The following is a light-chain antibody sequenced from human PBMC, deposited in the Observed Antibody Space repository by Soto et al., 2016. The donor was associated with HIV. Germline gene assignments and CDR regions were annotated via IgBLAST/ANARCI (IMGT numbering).Light chain of an antibody. V-gene: IGKV1-8*01. J-gene: IGKJ3*01. Sequence: AIRMTQSPSSFSASTGDRVTLTCRASQGISNSLAWYQQNPGKAPKLLIYAASTLQNGVPSRFSGSGSGTDFTLTISCLQSEDFATYYCQQYYSYSLFTFGPGTKVDIK. CDR2: AAS. CDR3: QQYYSYSLFT. CDR1: QGISNS.